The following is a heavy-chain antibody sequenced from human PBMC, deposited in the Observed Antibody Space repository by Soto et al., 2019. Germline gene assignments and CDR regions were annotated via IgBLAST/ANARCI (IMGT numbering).Heavy chain of an antibody. Sequence: ASVKVSCKAPGDTFTSYYMHWVRQAPGHGLEWMGVINPNGGSRRFAQTFPGRVTMTRDTSTSTVYMELRSLTSEYTAVYYCARIYTPIIKVLGGASPDGTYNDYWGQGTLVTVSS. D-gene: IGHD2-21*02. CDR1: GDTFTSYY. V-gene: IGHV1-46*01. CDR3: ARIYTPIIKVLGGASPDGTYNDY. J-gene: IGHJ4*02. CDR2: INPNGGSR.